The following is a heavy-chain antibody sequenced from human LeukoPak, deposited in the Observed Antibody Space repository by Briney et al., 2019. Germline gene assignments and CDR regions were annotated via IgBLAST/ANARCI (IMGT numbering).Heavy chain of an antibody. CDR3: ARGQWTRELSH. Sequence: SETLSLTCTVSGGSISSYYWNWLRQPAGKGLEWIGRIYSSGSTNYNPSLKSRVTMSVDTSKNQFSLKLSSVTAADTAVYYCARGQWTRELSHWGQGTMVTVSS. CDR2: IYSSGST. CDR1: GGSISSYY. V-gene: IGHV4-4*07. J-gene: IGHJ3*01. D-gene: IGHD3-16*02.